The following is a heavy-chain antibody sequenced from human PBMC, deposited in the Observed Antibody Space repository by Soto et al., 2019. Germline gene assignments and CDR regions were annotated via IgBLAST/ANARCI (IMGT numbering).Heavy chain of an antibody. CDR2: FDPEDGET. CDR3: ATVWVVQVDV. V-gene: IGHV1-24*01. CDR1: GYTLIELS. J-gene: IGHJ6*02. D-gene: IGHD2-15*01. Sequence: QVQLVQSGAEVKKPGASVKVSCKVSGYTLIELSMHWVRQSPGKGLEWMGGFDPEDGETIYAQKFQGRVTMTQDTSTDTAYMEVTSLTSEDTAVYYCATVWVVQVDVWGQGTTVTVSS.